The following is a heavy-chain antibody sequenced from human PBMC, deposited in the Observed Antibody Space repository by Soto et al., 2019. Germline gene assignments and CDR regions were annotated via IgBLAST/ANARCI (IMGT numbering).Heavy chain of an antibody. CDR2: ISGSGGST. CDR1: GFTFSSYA. CDR3: AKGQNSSSWYEDWFDP. V-gene: IGHV3-23*01. J-gene: IGHJ5*02. D-gene: IGHD6-13*01. Sequence: EVQLLESGGGLVRPGGSLRLSCAASGFTFSSYAMSWVRQAPGKGLEWVSAISGSGGSTYYADSVKGRFTISRDNSKNTLYLQMNSLRAEDTAVYYCAKGQNSSSWYEDWFDPWGQGTLVTVSS.